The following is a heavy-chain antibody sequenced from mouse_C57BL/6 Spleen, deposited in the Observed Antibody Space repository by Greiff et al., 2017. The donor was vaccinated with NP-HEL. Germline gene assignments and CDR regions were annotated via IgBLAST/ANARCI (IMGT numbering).Heavy chain of an antibody. CDR1: GFAFRSYW. D-gene: IGHD1-1*01. V-gene: IGHV1-80*01. Sequence: QVQLQQSGAELVKPGASVKISCKASGFAFRSYWMNWVKQRPGKGLEWIGQIYPGDGDTNYNGKFQGKATLTADNSSSTAYMQLSSLTSEDSAVYFCARAYYGSSYFDYWGQGTTLTVSS. CDR3: ARAYYGSSYFDY. CDR2: IYPGDGDT. J-gene: IGHJ2*01.